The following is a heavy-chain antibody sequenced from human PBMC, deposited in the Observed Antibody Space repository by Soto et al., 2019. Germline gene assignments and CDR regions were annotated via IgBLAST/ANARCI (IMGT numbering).Heavy chain of an antibody. CDR1: GGSISSGGYY. Sequence: SETLSLTCTVSGGSISSGGYYWSWIRQHPGKGLEWIGYIYYSGSTYYNPSLKSRVTISVDTSKNQFSLKLSSVTAADTAVYYCARYCSNLDCHYLYYFDSWGQGTQVTVSS. J-gene: IGHJ4*02. D-gene: IGHD2-2*01. V-gene: IGHV4-31*03. CDR3: ARYCSNLDCHYLYYFDS. CDR2: IYYSGST.